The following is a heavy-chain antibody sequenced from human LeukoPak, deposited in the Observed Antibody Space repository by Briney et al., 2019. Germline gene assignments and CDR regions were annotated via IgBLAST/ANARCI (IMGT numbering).Heavy chain of an antibody. CDR3: ARHRTGYCSSTSCYGGEYYYYYMDV. CDR1: GGSISSSSYY. Sequence: SSETLSLTRTVSGGSISSSSYYWGWIRQPPGKGLEWIGSICYSGSTYYNPSLKSRVTISVDTSKNQFSLKLSSVTAADTAVYYCARHRTGYCSSTSCYGGEYYYYYMDVWGKGTTVTISS. D-gene: IGHD2-2*01. V-gene: IGHV4-39*01. J-gene: IGHJ6*03. CDR2: ICYSGST.